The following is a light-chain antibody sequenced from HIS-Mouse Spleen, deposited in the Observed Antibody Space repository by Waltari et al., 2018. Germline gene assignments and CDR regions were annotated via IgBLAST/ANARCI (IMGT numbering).Light chain of an antibody. Sequence: QSALTQPRSVSGSPGQSVTISCTGTSSDVGGYNYVSWYQQQPGKAPKLMIYDVCKRPSGVPDRFSGSKSGNTASLTISGLQAEDEADYYCCSYAGSYPVVFGGGTKLTVL. CDR2: DVC. CDR3: CSYAGSYPVV. J-gene: IGLJ2*01. V-gene: IGLV2-11*01. CDR1: SSDVGGYNY.